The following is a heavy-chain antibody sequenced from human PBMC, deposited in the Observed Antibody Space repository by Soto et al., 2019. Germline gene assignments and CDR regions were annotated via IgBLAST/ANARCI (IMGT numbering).Heavy chain of an antibody. CDR1: GFIISDYG. D-gene: IGHD1-1*01. CDR2: FSGGGGGT. V-gene: IGHV3-23*01. J-gene: IGHJ5*02. CDR3: VRWNGFGDR. Sequence: EVQLLESGGGLVQPGGSLRLSCAVSGFIISDYGLTWVRQSPGKGLEWVSGFSGGGGGTFYADSVKGRFTISRDDPKNTEYLQMNSLGAEDTAVYYCVRWNGFGDRWGQGTLVTVSS.